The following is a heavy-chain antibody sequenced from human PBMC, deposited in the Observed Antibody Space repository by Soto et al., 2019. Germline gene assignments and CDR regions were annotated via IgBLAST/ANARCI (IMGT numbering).Heavy chain of an antibody. Sequence: PGESLKISCKGSGYSFTSYWIGWVRQMPGKGLEWMGIIYPGDSDTRYSPSFQGQVTISADKSISTAYLQWSSLKASDTAMYYCARLRRGLVRDYYYYGMDVWGQGTTVTVSS. CDR1: GYSFTSYW. J-gene: IGHJ6*02. CDR3: ARLRRGLVRDYYYYGMDV. D-gene: IGHD3-10*01. V-gene: IGHV5-51*01. CDR2: IYPGDSDT.